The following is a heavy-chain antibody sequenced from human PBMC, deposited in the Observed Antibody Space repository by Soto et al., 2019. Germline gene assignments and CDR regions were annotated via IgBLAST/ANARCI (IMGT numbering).Heavy chain of an antibody. V-gene: IGHV4-31*03. CDR1: GGSISSGGYY. J-gene: IGHJ5*02. D-gene: IGHD6-13*01. CDR2: IYYSGST. CDR3: AREISSSWYNWFDP. Sequence: QVQLQESGPGLVKPSQTLSLTCTVSGGSISSGGYYWSWIRQHPGKGLEWIGYIYYSGSTYYNPSLESRVTISVETSKNQFSLKLSSVTAADTAVYYCAREISSSWYNWFDPWGQGTLVTVSS.